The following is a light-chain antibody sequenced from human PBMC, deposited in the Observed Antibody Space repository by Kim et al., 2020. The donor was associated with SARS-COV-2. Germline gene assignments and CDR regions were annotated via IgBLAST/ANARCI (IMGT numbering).Light chain of an antibody. Sequence: PGQSIPTPCAGTRSDGGSYNLVSWYQQPPGKAPKLMSYEDSKRPSGVSNRFSGSKSGNTASLTISGLQAEDEADYYCCSYAGGPYVFGTGTKVTVL. CDR1: RSDGGSYNL. CDR2: EDS. V-gene: IGLV2-23*01. CDR3: CSYAGGPYV. J-gene: IGLJ1*01.